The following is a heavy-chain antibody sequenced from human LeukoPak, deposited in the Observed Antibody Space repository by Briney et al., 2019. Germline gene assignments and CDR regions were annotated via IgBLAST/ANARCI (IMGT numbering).Heavy chain of an antibody. J-gene: IGHJ4*02. CDR3: ARYYDRTGFDY. CDR1: GGSISSYY. CDR2: IYYSGST. V-gene: IGHV4-59*08. D-gene: IGHD3-16*01. Sequence: PSETLSLTCTVSGGSISSYYWSWIRQPPGKGLEWIGYIYYSGSTNYNPSLKSRVTISVDTSKNQFSLMLSSVTAADTAMYYCARYYDRTGFDYWGQGTLVTVSS.